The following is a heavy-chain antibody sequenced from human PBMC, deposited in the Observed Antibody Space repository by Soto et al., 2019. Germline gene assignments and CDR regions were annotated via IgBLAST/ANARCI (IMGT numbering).Heavy chain of an antibody. CDR3: ARVKYSSGWYWWFDP. D-gene: IGHD6-19*01. CDR1: GYTFTSYG. J-gene: IGHJ5*02. V-gene: IGHV1-18*04. CDR2: ISAYNGNT. Sequence: ASVKVSCKASGYTFTSYGISWVRQAPGQGLEWMGWISAYNGNTNYAQKLQGRVTMTTDTSTGTAYMELRSLRSDDTAVYYCARVKYSSGWYWWFDPWGQGTLVTVSS.